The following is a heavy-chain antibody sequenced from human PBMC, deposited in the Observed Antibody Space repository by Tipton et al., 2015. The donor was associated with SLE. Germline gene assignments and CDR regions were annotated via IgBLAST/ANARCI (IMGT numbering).Heavy chain of an antibody. CDR2: IYYSGST. D-gene: IGHD6-13*01. CDR3: ARLTSSSWYSFDY. CDR1: GGSISSGGYY. V-gene: IGHV4-30-4*01. Sequence: LRLSCTVSGGSISSGGYYWSWIRQHPGKGLEWIGYIYYSGSTYYNPSLRSRVAISVDTSKNQFSLKLGSVTAADTAVYYCARLTSSSWYSFDYWGQGTLVTVSS. J-gene: IGHJ4*02.